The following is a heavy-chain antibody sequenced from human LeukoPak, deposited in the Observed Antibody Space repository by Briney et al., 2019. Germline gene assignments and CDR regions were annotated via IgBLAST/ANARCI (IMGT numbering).Heavy chain of an antibody. D-gene: IGHD3-16*02. V-gene: IGHV3-48*01. J-gene: IGHJ4*02. CDR2: ISSSSSTI. CDR3: ARDPRTYYDYVWGSYRPYYFDY. Sequence: PGGSLRLSCVDSGIAFGSCAMSWVRQAPGKGLEWVSYISSSSSTIYYADSVKGRFTISRDNAKNSLYLQMNSLRAEDTAVYYCARDPRTYYDYVWGSYRPYYFDYWGQGTLVTVSS. CDR1: GIAFGSCA.